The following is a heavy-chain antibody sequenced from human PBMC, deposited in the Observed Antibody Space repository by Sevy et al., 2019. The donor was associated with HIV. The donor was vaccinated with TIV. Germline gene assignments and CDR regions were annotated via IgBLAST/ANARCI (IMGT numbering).Heavy chain of an antibody. Sequence: GESLKISCAASGFTFSLYAMNWVRQAPGKGLEWVSSISDSGIDKYYAVSMKGRFTISRDNAKNSLYLQINSLRVEDTAVYYCARPSSGWTAGDYWGQGTLVTVSS. V-gene: IGHV3-21*01. J-gene: IGHJ4*02. CDR1: GFTFSLYA. CDR3: ARPSSGWTAGDY. CDR2: ISDSGIDK. D-gene: IGHD6-19*01.